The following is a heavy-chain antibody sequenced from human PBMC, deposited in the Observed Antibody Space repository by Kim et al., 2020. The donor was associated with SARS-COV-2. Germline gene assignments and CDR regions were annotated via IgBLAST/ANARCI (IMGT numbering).Heavy chain of an antibody. D-gene: IGHD1-26*01. Sequence: TYYADSVKGRFTISRDNSKNTLYLQMNSLRAEDTAVYYCAIRGGSYEFDYWGQGTLVTVSS. CDR2: T. CDR3: AIRGGSYEFDY. J-gene: IGHJ4*02. V-gene: IGHV3-23*01.